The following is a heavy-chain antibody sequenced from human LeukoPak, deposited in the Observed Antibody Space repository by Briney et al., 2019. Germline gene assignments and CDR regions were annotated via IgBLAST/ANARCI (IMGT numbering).Heavy chain of an antibody. Sequence: PGGSLRLSCAASGFTFSSYGMHWVRQAPGRGLEWVAVIWYDGSNKYYADSVKGRSTISRDNSKNTLYLQMNSLRAEDTAVYYCAKGHCGGDCYSPYYYYMDVWGKGTTVTVSS. CDR3: AKGHCGGDCYSPYYYYMDV. V-gene: IGHV3-33*06. CDR1: GFTFSSYG. CDR2: IWYDGSNK. D-gene: IGHD2-21*02. J-gene: IGHJ6*03.